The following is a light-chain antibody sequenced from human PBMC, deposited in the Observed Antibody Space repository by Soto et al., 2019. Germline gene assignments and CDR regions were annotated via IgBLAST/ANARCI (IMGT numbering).Light chain of an antibody. CDR2: DAS. V-gene: IGKV1-33*01. CDR1: QDISNY. J-gene: IGKJ5*01. CDR3: QQLKSHPIT. Sequence: DIQMTQSPCSLSASVGDRVTITCQASQDISNYLNWYQQKLGKAPKLLIYDASNLETGVPSRFSGSGSGTDFTLTISSLQPEDFATYYCQQLKSHPITFGQGTRLEI.